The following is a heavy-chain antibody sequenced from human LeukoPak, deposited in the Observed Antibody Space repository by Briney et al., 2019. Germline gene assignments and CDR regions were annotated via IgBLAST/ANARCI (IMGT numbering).Heavy chain of an antibody. J-gene: IGHJ4*02. CDR2: INYSGST. CDR3: ARKDYGDYTLDY. Sequence: SETLSLTCTVSGGSISSSSYYWGWIRQHPGKGLEWIGSINYSGSTYYNPSLKSRVTISVDTSKNQFSLKLSSVTAADTAVYYCARKDYGDYTLDYWGQGTLVTVSS. CDR1: GGSISSSSYY. D-gene: IGHD4-17*01. V-gene: IGHV4-39*01.